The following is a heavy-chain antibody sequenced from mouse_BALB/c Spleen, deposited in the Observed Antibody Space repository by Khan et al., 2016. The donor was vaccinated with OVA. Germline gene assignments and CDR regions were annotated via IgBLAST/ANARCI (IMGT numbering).Heavy chain of an antibody. J-gene: IGHJ4*01. V-gene: IGHV9-3-1*01. CDR2: INTYTGAP. CDR1: GFTFTNYG. D-gene: IGHD2-2*01. CDR3: ARGGYNGTMDS. Sequence: QIQLVQSGPELKKPGETVQISCKTSGFTFTNYGMNWVKQAPGKGLKWMGWINTYTGAPTFADDFKGRFAFSLETSASTAYLQINSLKNEDTATYYCARGGYNGTMDSWGQGTSVTVSS.